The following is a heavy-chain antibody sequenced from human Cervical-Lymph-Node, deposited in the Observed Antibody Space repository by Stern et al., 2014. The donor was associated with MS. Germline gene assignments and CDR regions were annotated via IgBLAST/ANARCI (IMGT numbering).Heavy chain of an antibody. Sequence: VQLVESGAEVKKPGSSVKVSCKASGGTFSSYAISWVRQAPGQGLEWMGGIITIVGTANYSQKFQGRFTITADKSTSTAYMELSSLRSEDTAVYYCARALQLRSDLGIWGQGTMVTVSS. CDR1: GGTFSSYA. D-gene: IGHD5-18*01. CDR3: ARALQLRSDLGI. J-gene: IGHJ3*02. V-gene: IGHV1-69*06. CDR2: IITIVGTA.